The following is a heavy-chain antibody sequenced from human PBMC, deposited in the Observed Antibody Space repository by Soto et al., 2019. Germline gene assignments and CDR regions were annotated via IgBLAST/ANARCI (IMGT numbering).Heavy chain of an antibody. Sequence: QVQLVQSGAEEKKPGASVKVSCKASGYTFTSYAMHWVRQAPGQRLEGMGWNNAGHGNTKYSQKFQGRVTITRDTYASTAYMELSSLRSEDTSVYYCASVGPPADPWGQGTLVTGSS. CDR2: NNAGHGNT. V-gene: IGHV1-3*05. J-gene: IGHJ5*02. CDR1: GYTFTSYA. CDR3: ASVGPPADP.